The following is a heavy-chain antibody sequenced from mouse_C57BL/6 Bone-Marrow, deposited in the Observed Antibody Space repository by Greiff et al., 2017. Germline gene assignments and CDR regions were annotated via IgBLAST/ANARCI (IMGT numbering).Heavy chain of an antibody. D-gene: IGHD2-2*01. J-gene: IGHJ2*01. CDR3: AGGWGWLRFDC. CDR1: GYTFTDYY. V-gene: IGHV1-76*01. Sequence: VQLQQSGAELVRPGASVKLSCKASGYTFTDYYINWVKQRPGQGLAWIARIYPGSGNTYYNEKFKGKATLTAEKSSRTAYMQLSSLTSEDSAVSFGAGGWGWLRFDCWGRGTTLTVSS. CDR2: IYPGSGNT.